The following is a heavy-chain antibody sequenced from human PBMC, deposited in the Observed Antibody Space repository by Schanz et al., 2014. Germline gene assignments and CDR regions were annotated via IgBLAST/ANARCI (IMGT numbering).Heavy chain of an antibody. CDR3: AARSRGLTFYFDS. CDR2: ISASGGDT. J-gene: IGHJ4*02. CDR1: GFTFSSHA. Sequence: EVQLVESGGGLVQPGESLRLSCAASGFTFSSHAMSWVRQAPGKGLEWVSTISASGGDTLYADSVKGRFTISRDTSKSTLYLQMNRLRADDTAVYHCAARSRGLTFYFDSWGQGTLVTVSS. D-gene: IGHD3-10*01. V-gene: IGHV3-23*04.